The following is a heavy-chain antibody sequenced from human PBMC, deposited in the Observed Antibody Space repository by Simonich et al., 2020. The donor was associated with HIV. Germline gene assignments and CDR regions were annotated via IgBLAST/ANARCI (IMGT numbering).Heavy chain of an antibody. CDR2: IKYSGIT. CDR1: GGSCSGYY. Sequence: QVQLQQWGAGLLKPSETLSLTCAVYGGSCSGYYWSWIRQPTWKGLEWIVKIKYSGITNYKSSHNSPATISVDKSKNQFSLKLSSVTAADTAIYYCARRDRELILYFDYWGQGNLVTVSS. V-gene: IGHV4-34*01. D-gene: IGHD3-3*01. CDR3: ARRDRELILYFDY. J-gene: IGHJ4*02.